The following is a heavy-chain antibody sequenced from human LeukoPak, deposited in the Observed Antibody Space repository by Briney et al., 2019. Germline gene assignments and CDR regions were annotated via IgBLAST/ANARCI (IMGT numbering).Heavy chain of an antibody. J-gene: IGHJ4*02. V-gene: IGHV1-8*03. CDR3: ARAPHRNLLLNYDYVFDY. CDR2: MNPNSGNT. D-gene: IGHD3-16*01. CDR1: GYTFTSYD. Sequence: GASVKVSCKASGYTFTSYDINWVRQASGQGLEWMGWMNPNSGNTDYAQKFQGRVTFTRDTSITTAYMDLSSLGSEDTAVYYCARAPHRNLLLNYDYVFDYWGQATLVTVSS.